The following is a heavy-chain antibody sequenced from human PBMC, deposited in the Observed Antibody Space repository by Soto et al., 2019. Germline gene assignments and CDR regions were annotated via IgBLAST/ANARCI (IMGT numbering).Heavy chain of an antibody. CDR2: IYYSGST. Sequence: PSETLSLTCTVSGGSISSDYWSWIRQPPGKGLEWIGYIYYSGSTNYNPSLKSRVTISVDTSKNQFSLKLSSVAAADTAVYYCARGGCYNPPYYHHYGLALSAQGTSVPVSS. CDR1: GGSISSDY. D-gene: IGHD1-26*01. CDR3: ARGGCYNPPYYHHYGLAL. V-gene: IGHV4-59*01. J-gene: IGHJ6*02.